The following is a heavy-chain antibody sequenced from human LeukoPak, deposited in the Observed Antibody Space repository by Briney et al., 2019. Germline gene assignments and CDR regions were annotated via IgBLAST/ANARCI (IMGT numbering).Heavy chain of an antibody. CDR3: AKEAKLVGATRRSYFDY. CDR2: ISYDGSNK. D-gene: IGHD1-26*01. V-gene: IGHV3-30*18. Sequence: PGRSLRLSCAASGFTFSSYGMHWVRQAPGKGLEWVAVISYDGSNKYYADSVKGRFTISRDNSKNTLYLQMNSLRAEDTAVYYCAKEAKLVGATRRSYFDYWGQGTLVTVSS. J-gene: IGHJ4*02. CDR1: GFTFSSYG.